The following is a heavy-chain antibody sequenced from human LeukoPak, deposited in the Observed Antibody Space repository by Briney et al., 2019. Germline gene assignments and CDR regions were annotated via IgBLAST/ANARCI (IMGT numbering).Heavy chain of an antibody. CDR2: INTGNGNT. D-gene: IGHD6-19*01. Sequence: ASVKVSCKASGYTFTSYAMHWVRQAPGQRLEWMGWINTGNGNTKYSQKFQGRVTITRDTSASTAYMELSSLRSEDTAVYYCAREDSSGWEYYFDYWGQGTPVTVSS. CDR3: AREDSSGWEYYFDY. V-gene: IGHV1-3*04. J-gene: IGHJ4*02. CDR1: GYTFTSYA.